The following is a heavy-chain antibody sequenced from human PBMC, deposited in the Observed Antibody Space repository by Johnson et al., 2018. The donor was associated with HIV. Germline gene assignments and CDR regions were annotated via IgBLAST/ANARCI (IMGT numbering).Heavy chain of an antibody. D-gene: IGHD4-17*01. J-gene: IGHJ3*02. CDR3: AKDQYRKLTTVAGI. CDR2: IWYDGSNK. V-gene: IGHV3-30*02. CDR1: GFTFSSYG. Sequence: QVQLVESGGGLVQPGGSLRLSCAASGFTFSSYGMHWVRQAPGKGLEWVAVIWYDGSNKYYADSVKGRFTISRDNSKNKLYLQMNSLRAEDTAVYYCAKDQYRKLTTVAGIWGQGIMVTVSS.